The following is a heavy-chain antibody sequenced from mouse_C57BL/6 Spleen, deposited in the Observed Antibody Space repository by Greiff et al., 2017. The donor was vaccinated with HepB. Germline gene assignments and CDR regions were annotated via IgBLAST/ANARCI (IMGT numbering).Heavy chain of an antibody. J-gene: IGHJ3*01. V-gene: IGHV1-53*01. Sequence: VQLQQPGTELVKPGASVKLSCKASGYTFTSYWMHWVKQRPGQGLEWIGNINPSNGGTNYNEKFKSKATLTVDKSSSTAYMQLSSLTSEDSAVYYCARGGGIYYDYDKAWFAYWGQGTLVTVSA. CDR1: GYTFTSYW. CDR3: ARGGGIYYDYDKAWFAY. CDR2: INPSNGGT. D-gene: IGHD2-4*01.